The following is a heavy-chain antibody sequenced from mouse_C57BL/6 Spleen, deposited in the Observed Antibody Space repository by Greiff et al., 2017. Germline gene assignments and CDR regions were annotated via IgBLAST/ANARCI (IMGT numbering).Heavy chain of an antibody. J-gene: IGHJ2*01. CDR1: GFTFSNYW. CDR2: IRLKSDNYAT. Sequence: EVKLVESGGGLVQPGGSMKLSCVASGFTFSNYWMNWVRQSPEKGLEWVAQIRLKSDNYATHYAESVKGRFTISRDDSKSSVYLQMNNLWAEDTGIYYCTALYRLDYWGQGTTLTVSS. D-gene: IGHD1-1*01. V-gene: IGHV6-3*01. CDR3: TALYRLDY.